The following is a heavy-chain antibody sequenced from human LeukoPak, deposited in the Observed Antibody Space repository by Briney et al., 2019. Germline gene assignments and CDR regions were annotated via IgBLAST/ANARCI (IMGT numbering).Heavy chain of an antibody. Sequence: GASVKVSCKASGGTFSSYAISWVRQAPGQGLEWMGRIIPIFGIANYAQKFQGRVTITADKSTSTAYMELSSLRSEDTAVYYCAVSTGYCSGGSCPLNFDYWGQGTLVTVSS. V-gene: IGHV1-69*04. D-gene: IGHD2-15*01. J-gene: IGHJ4*02. CDR2: IIPIFGIA. CDR1: GGTFSSYA. CDR3: AVSTGYCSGGSCPLNFDY.